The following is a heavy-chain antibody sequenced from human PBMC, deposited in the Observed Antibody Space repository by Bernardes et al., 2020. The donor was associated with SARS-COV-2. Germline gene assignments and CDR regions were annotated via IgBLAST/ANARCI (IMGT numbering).Heavy chain of an antibody. Sequence: GGSLRLSCAASEFTFHNFAMTWVRQGPGKGLEWVSAISGGGGSTYYVDSVKGRFTISRDNSKNTLFLQMNSLRVDDTAVYFCAKGAFPEQWRGSWFDTWGRGTPVIVSS. D-gene: IGHD6-19*01. CDR2: ISGGGGST. V-gene: IGHV3-23*01. J-gene: IGHJ5*02. CDR3: AKGAFPEQWRGSWFDT. CDR1: EFTFHNFA.